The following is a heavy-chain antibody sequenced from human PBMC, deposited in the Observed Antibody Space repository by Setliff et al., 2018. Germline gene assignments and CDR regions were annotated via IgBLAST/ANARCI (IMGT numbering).Heavy chain of an antibody. CDR2: ISSSSSTI. CDR3: ARDRGSGSYFLRYFDY. D-gene: IGHD1-26*01. Sequence: PGESLTLSCAASGFTFSSYNMNWVRQAPGKGLEWVSYISSSSSTIYYADSVKGRFTISRDNAKNSLYLQMNSLRAEDTAVYYCARDRGSGSYFLRYFDYWGQGTLVTVSS. V-gene: IGHV3-48*01. J-gene: IGHJ4*02. CDR1: GFTFSSYN.